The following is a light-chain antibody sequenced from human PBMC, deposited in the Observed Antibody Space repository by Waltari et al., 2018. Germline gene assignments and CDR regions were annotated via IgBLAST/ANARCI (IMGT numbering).Light chain of an antibody. J-gene: IGKJ1*01. CDR1: QGIASY. CDR2: TAS. V-gene: IGKV1-9*01. Sequence: IQLTQSPSSLSASVGDRVTITCRASQGIASYLAWYRQKPGKAPQLLIYTASTLQSGVPSRFSGSGSGTDFTLTISSLQPDFATYYCQQLIRYPPTFGQGTKVEI. CDR3: QQLIRYPPT.